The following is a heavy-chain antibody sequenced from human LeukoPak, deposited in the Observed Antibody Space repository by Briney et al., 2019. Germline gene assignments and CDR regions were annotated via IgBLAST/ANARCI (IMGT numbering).Heavy chain of an antibody. V-gene: IGHV4-59*11. CDR1: GGSFSGHY. D-gene: IGHD2-2*01. J-gene: IGHJ3*01. Sequence: PSETLSLTCAVYGGSFSGHYWSWIRQPPGKGLEWIGYIYYSGSTNYNPSLKSRVTISVDTSKNQFSLNLTSVTTADTAVYYCARVSCSSTSCPRRDALDVWGQGTMVTVSS. CDR3: ARVSCSSTSCPRRDALDV. CDR2: IYYSGST.